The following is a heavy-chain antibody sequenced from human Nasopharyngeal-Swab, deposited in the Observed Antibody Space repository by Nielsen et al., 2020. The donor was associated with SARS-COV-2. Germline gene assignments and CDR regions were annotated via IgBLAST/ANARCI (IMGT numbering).Heavy chain of an antibody. CDR3: ARGRYYYGMDV. CDR2: INHIGST. CDR1: AGSISSGGYY. J-gene: IGHJ6*02. V-gene: IGHV4-39*07. Sequence: SQTLSLTCTVSAGSISSGGYYWSWLLQPPVKGLEWIGEINHIGSTNYNPSLKSRVTISVDTSKNQFSLKLSSVTAADTAVYYCARGRYYYGMDVWGQGTTVTVSS.